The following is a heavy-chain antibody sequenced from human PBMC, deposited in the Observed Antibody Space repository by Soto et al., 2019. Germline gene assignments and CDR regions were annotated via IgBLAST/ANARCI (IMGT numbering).Heavy chain of an antibody. CDR3: ANRMEYCGGDCYSFVY. V-gene: IGHV2-5*02. CDR1: GFSLSTSGVG. J-gene: IGHJ4*02. CDR2: IYWDDDK. Sequence: SGPTLVNPTQTLTLTCTFSGFSLSTSGVGVGWIRQPPGKALEWLALIYWDDDKRYSPSLKSRLTITKDTSKNQVVLTMTNMDPVETATYYCANRMEYCGGDCYSFVYWGQGTLVTVSS. D-gene: IGHD2-21*02.